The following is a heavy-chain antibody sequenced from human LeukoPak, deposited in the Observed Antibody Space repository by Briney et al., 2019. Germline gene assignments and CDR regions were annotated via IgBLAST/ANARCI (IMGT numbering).Heavy chain of an antibody. CDR3: ATGYFYYYCMDV. CDR2: ISTGNGYI. V-gene: IGHV3-21*01. Sequence: GGSLRLSCAASGFNFSTYSMHWVRQAPGKGLEWVSSISTGNGYIYYADSVKGRFTISRDNAKKSLYLQMNNLRAEDTAVYYCATGYFYYYCMDVWGRGTTVTVSS. J-gene: IGHJ6*03. CDR1: GFNFSTYS.